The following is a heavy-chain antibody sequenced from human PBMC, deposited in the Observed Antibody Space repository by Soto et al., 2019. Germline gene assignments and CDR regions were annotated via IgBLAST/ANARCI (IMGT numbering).Heavy chain of an antibody. V-gene: IGHV4-34*01. J-gene: IGHJ6*02. D-gene: IGHD2-15*01. CDR3: ARGGYCSGGSCYFYYGMDV. CDR1: GGSFSGYY. Sequence: QVQLQQWGAGLLKPSETLSLTCAVYGGSFSGYYWSWIRQPPGKGLEWIGEINHSGSTNYNPSLMSRVTISVDTSKNQCALEQSSVTAADTAVYYCARGGYCSGGSCYFYYGMDVWGQGTTVTVSS. CDR2: INHSGST.